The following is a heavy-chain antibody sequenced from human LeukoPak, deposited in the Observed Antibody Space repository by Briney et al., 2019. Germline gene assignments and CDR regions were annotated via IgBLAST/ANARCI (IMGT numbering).Heavy chain of an antibody. CDR3: ARESFPISGGPRYYYNYHYMDV. D-gene: IGHD6-25*01. J-gene: IGHJ6*03. Sequence: GGPWSPPCAALGSRFRGYRLNWVGQAPGKGLEGFAFFTIVGSRYYADSVKARLAISRDNAKKSQYLQMNHLRVEDTAVYYCARESFPISGGPRYYYNYHYMDVWGKGTTVTVSS. CDR2: FTIVGSR. V-gene: IGHV3-48*01. CDR1: GSRFRGYR.